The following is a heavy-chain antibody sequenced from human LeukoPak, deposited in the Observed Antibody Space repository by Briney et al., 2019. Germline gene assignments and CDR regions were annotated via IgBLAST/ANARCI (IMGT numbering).Heavy chain of an antibody. V-gene: IGHV3-23*01. D-gene: IGHD6-19*01. CDR3: AKDQVAGTIAYFDY. Sequence: GGSLRLSCAASGFTFSSYAMSWVRQAPGKGLEWVSAISGSGGSTYYADSVKGRFTISRDNSKDTLYLQMNSLRAEDTAVYYCAKDQVAGTIAYFDYWGQGTLVTVSS. J-gene: IGHJ4*02. CDR1: GFTFSSYA. CDR2: ISGSGGST.